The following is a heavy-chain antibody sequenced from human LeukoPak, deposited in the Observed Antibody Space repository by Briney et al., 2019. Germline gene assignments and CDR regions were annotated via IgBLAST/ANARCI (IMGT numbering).Heavy chain of an antibody. CDR1: GFTFSTYS. Sequence: GESLRLSCAASGFTFSTYSMNWVRQAPGKGLEWVSSITSSSSYVYYADSLKGRFTISRDNAKNSLYLQMNSLRTEDTALYYCAKGGPNYDYVWGSYRIDYWGQGTLVTVSS. J-gene: IGHJ4*02. V-gene: IGHV3-21*04. CDR2: ITSSSSYV. D-gene: IGHD3-16*01. CDR3: AKGGPNYDYVWGSYRIDY.